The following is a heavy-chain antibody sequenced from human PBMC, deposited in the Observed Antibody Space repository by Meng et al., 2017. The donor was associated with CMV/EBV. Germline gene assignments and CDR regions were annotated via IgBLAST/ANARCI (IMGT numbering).Heavy chain of an antibody. CDR3: VRDDDESHYYYYGMDV. V-gene: IGHV3-21*01. CDR1: GFTFSSYS. Sequence: GGSLRLSCAASGFTFSSYSMNWVRQAPGKGLEWVSSISSSSSYIYYADSVKGRFTISRDNAKNSLYLQMNSLRAEDTAVYYCVRDDDESHYYYYGMDVWGQGTTVTVSS. J-gene: IGHJ6*02. CDR2: ISSSSSYI.